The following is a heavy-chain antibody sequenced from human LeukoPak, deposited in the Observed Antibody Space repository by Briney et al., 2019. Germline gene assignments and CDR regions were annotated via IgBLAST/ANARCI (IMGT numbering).Heavy chain of an antibody. Sequence: SVKVSCKASGNTFISYAISWVRQAPGQGLEWMGGIIPIFGTANYAQKFQGRVTITADESTSTAYMELSSLRSEDTAVYYCARDSEDDFWSGYSDYWGQGTLVTVSS. CDR1: GNTFISYA. J-gene: IGHJ4*02. D-gene: IGHD3-3*01. CDR3: ARDSEDDFWSGYSDY. V-gene: IGHV1-69*13. CDR2: IIPIFGTA.